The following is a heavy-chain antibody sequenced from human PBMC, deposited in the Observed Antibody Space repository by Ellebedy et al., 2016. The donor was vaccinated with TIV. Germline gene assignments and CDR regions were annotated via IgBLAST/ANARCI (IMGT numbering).Heavy chain of an antibody. CDR2: ISWNSVDI. CDR1: GFTFDNYA. V-gene: IGHV3-9*01. CDR3: AKGMGDYMDV. J-gene: IGHJ6*03. Sequence: SLKISXAASGFTFDNYAMHWVRQAPGKGLEWVSHISWNSVDIGYADSVKGRFTISRDNAKNSLYLQMSSLRAEDTALYYCAKGMGDYMDVWGKGTAVTVSS. D-gene: IGHD3-16*01.